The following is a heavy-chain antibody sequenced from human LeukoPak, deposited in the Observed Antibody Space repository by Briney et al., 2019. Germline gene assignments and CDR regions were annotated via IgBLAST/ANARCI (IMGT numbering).Heavy chain of an antibody. J-gene: IGHJ5*02. Sequence: SGGSLRLSCAPSGFTFSTHGMHWVRQAPGKGLERVALISYDANYEYYADSVKGRFTISRDNSRNTVYLQMNSLRPEDTAVYYCAKDASGSYHSWGQGTLVTVSS. CDR2: ISYDANYE. CDR1: GFTFSTHG. V-gene: IGHV3-30*18. CDR3: AKDASGSYHS. D-gene: IGHD3-10*01.